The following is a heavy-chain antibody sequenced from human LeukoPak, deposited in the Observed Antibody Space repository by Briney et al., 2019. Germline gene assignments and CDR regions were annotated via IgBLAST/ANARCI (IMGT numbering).Heavy chain of an antibody. CDR3: VRDHYEAGVYLSTLVYYGMDV. CDR2: VYHSGST. J-gene: IGHJ6*02. V-gene: IGHV4-4*02. D-gene: IGHD3-22*01. Sequence: PSETLSLTCAVSGGSISSGDWWIWVRQPPGKGLEWIGEVYHSGSTNYNPSLMSRVTMSVDKSKNQFSLKLTSVTAADTAVYHCVRDHYEAGVYLSTLVYYGMDVWGRGTTVIVSS. CDR1: GGSISSGDW.